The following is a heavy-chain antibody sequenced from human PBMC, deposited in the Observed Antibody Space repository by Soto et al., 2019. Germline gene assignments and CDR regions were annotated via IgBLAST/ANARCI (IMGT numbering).Heavy chain of an antibody. D-gene: IGHD1-7*01. CDR3: ARDTDRPQLGGNSSYILDV. CDR2: INPLFRTP. V-gene: IGHV1-69*12. CDR1: GGTFSSSA. J-gene: IGHJ6*02. Sequence: QVQLVQSGAEMKEPGSSVKVSCKTSGGTFSSSAISWLRQAPGQGLEWMGGINPLFRTPDYAQKFQGRLTTAADESTTTAYMQPSSLRSEDTTVYYGARDTDRPQLGGNSSYILDVWGQGTTITV.